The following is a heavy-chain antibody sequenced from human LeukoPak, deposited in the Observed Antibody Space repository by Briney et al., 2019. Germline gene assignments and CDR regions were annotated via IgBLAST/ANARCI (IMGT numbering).Heavy chain of an antibody. V-gene: IGHV1-69*13. D-gene: IGHD5-18*01. CDR2: VIPIFGTA. CDR1: GGTFSSYA. J-gene: IGHJ4*02. CDR3: AREDIRGYSYGAHWGDY. Sequence: SVKVSCKASGGTFSSYAISWVRQAPGQGLEWMGGVIPIFGTANYAQKFQGRVTITADESTSTAYMELSSLRSEDTAVYYCAREDIRGYSYGAHWGDYWGQGTLVTVSS.